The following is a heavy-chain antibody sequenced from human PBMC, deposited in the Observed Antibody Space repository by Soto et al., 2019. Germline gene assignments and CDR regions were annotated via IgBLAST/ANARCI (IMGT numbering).Heavy chain of an antibody. CDR2: IYYSGST. CDR3: ARGRIAAADYGMDV. CDR1: GGSISSYY. V-gene: IGHV4-59*01. J-gene: IGHJ6*02. D-gene: IGHD6-13*01. Sequence: SLTCTVSGGSISSYYWSWIRQPPGKGLEWIGYIYYSGSTNYNPSLKSRVTISVDTSKNQFSLKLSSVTAADTAVYYCARGRIAAADYGMDVWGQGTTVTVSS.